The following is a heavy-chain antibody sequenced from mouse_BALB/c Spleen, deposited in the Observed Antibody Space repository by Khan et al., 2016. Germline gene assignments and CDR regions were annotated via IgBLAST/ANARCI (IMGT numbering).Heavy chain of an antibody. V-gene: IGHV1-4*01. CDR1: GYTFTSYT. CDR3: ARRGWLLGYFDY. Sequence: QVQLKQSGAELARPGASVKMSCKASGYTFTSYTMHWVKQGPGQGLEWIGYVIPSNAYTNYNQKFKDKVTLTADKSSSTAYMQLSSLTSEDSAVYYCARRGWLLGYFDYWGQGTTLTVSS. J-gene: IGHJ2*01. CDR2: VIPSNAYT. D-gene: IGHD2-3*01.